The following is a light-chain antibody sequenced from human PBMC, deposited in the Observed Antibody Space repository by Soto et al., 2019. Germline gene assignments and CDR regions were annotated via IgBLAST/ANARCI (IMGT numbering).Light chain of an antibody. Sequence: EVVMTQSPATLSVSPGERATLSCRASDNIRSNLAWYQQKPGQAPRLLIDCASTSATSIPDRFSVSGSWTEFTLTISSPQSEDVAVYHCQQYSNWPPWTFGQGTKVDIK. J-gene: IGKJ1*01. CDR2: CAS. CDR1: DNIRSN. V-gene: IGKV3-15*01. CDR3: QQYSNWPPWT.